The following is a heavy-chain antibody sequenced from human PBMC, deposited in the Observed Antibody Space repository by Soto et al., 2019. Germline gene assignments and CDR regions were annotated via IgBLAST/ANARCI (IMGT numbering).Heavy chain of an antibody. J-gene: IGHJ4*02. D-gene: IGHD2-2*01. CDR2: ISGSGGST. CDR1: GFTFSSYA. V-gene: IGHV3-23*01. Sequence: GGSLRLSCAASGFTFSSYAMSWVRQAPGKGLEWVSAISGSGGSTYYADSVKGRFTISRDNSKNTLYLQMNSLRAEDTAVYYCAKDIWVPAARPVVNLLGFYDWGQGTLVTVSS. CDR3: AKDIWVPAARPVVNLLGFYD.